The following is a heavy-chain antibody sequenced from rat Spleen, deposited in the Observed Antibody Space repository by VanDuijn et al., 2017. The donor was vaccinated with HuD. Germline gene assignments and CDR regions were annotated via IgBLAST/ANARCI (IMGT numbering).Heavy chain of an antibody. J-gene: IGHJ2*01. CDR3: ARRHYGYTDYFDY. D-gene: IGHD1-9*01. Sequence: EVQLVESDGGLVQPGRSLKLSCAASGFTFSDYYMAWVRQAPTKGLEWVATISPSGGITYYRDSVKGRFTISRDNAKNTQYLQMDSLRSEDTATYYCARRHYGYTDYFDYWGQGVMVTVSS. CDR2: ISPSGGIT. CDR1: GFTFSDYY. V-gene: IGHV5S13*01.